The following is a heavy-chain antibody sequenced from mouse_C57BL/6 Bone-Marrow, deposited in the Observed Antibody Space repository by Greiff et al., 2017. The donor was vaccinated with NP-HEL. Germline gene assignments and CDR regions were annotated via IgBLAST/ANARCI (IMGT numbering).Heavy chain of an antibody. V-gene: IGHV1-5*01. Sequence: WVKQRPGQGLEWIGAIYPGNSDTSYNQKFKGKAKLTAVTSASTAYMELSSLTNEDSAVYYCTLYDGPTDYWGQGTSVTVSS. CDR2: IYPGNSDT. D-gene: IGHD2-3*01. CDR3: TLYDGPTDY. J-gene: IGHJ4*01.